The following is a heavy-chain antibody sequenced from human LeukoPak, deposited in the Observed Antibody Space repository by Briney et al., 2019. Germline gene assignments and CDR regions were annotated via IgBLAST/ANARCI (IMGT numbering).Heavy chain of an antibody. Sequence: VASVKVSCKASGYTFTSYGISWVRQAPGQGLEWMGWISAYNGNTNYAQKLQGRVTMTTDTSTSTAYMELRSLRSDDTAVYYCATDLYCSGGSCQLPLNYWGQGTLVTVSS. CDR3: ATDLYCSGGSCQLPLNY. V-gene: IGHV1-18*01. D-gene: IGHD2-15*01. J-gene: IGHJ4*02. CDR1: GYTFTSYG. CDR2: ISAYNGNT.